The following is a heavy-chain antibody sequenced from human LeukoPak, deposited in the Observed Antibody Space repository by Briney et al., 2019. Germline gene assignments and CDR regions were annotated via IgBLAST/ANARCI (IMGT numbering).Heavy chain of an antibody. Sequence: ASVKVSCKASGYTFTSYHMHWVRQAPGQGLEWMGIINPSGGSTNYAQKFQGRVTMTRDTSISTAYMEPSRLRSDDTAVYYCARFSSSWVSFDYWGQGTLVTVSS. D-gene: IGHD6-13*01. CDR1: GYTFTSYH. J-gene: IGHJ4*02. CDR2: INPSGGST. V-gene: IGHV1-46*01. CDR3: ARFSSSWVSFDY.